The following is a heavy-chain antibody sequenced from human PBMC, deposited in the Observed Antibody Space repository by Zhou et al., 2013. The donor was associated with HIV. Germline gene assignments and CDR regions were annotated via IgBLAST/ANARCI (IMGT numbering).Heavy chain of an antibody. Sequence: QVQLVQSGSEVKKPGASVKVSCKTSGYTFSSYGISWMRQAPGQGLEWMGWISDHNGKTNYAEKFQGRVSMTTDTSTRTAYMELRSLRSDDTAVYYCARTYYYDSSAYRFDYWGQGTLVTVSS. V-gene: IGHV1-18*01. J-gene: IGHJ4*02. CDR3: ARTYYYDSSAYRFDY. CDR2: ISDHNGKT. D-gene: IGHD3-22*01. CDR1: GYTFSSYG.